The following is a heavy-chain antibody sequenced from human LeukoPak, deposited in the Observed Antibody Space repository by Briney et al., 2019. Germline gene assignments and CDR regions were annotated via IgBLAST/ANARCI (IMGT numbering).Heavy chain of an antibody. CDR2: SSGSGGST. V-gene: IGHV3-23*01. J-gene: IGHJ3*02. CDR3: AREIRHSAYDWHAFDI. Sequence: PGGSLRLSCAASGFTLSSYAMSWVRQAPGKGLGWVSASSGSGGSTYYADSVKGRFTISRVNSKNTLYLQMNSLRAEDTAVYYCAREIRHSAYDWHAFDIWGQGTMVTVSS. D-gene: IGHD5-12*01. CDR1: GFTLSSYA.